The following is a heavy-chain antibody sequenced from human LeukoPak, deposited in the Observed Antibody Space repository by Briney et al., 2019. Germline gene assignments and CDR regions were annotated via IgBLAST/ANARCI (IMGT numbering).Heavy chain of an antibody. Sequence: SQTLSLTCAISGDSVSSNSAAWNWIRQSPSRGLELLGRTYYRSKWYNDYAVSVKSRITINPDTSKNQFSLQLNSVTPEETAVYYCARSGKAHYGMDVWGQGTTVTVSS. CDR1: GDSVSSNSAA. CDR3: ARSGKAHYGMDV. V-gene: IGHV6-1*01. CDR2: TYYRSKWYN. D-gene: IGHD1-14*01. J-gene: IGHJ6*02.